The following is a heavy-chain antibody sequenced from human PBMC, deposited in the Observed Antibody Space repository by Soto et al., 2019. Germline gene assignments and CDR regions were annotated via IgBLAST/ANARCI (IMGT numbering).Heavy chain of an antibody. V-gene: IGHV4-39*01. CDR2: IYYSGST. J-gene: IGHJ3*01. CDR1: GGSISSSSYY. Sequence: QLQLQESGPGLVKPSATLSLTCTVSGGSISSSSYYWGWIRQPPGKGLEWIGSIYYSGSTYYNPSLKRRVTISADTSENQLSQRLRSVTAADTAVYYCARPLWPNYDSSGYHDAFDLWGKGTMVTVSS. D-gene: IGHD3-22*01. CDR3: ARPLWPNYDSSGYHDAFDL.